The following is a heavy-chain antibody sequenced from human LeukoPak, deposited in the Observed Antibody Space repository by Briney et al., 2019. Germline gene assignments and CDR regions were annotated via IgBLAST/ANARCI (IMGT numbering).Heavy chain of an antibody. CDR1: GFTFSSYS. J-gene: IGHJ4*02. CDR3: ARDAAGEACDY. CDR2: ISSSSSTI. V-gene: IGHV3-48*01. Sequence: SGGSLRLSCAASGFTFSSYSMNWVRQAPGKGVEWVSYISSSSSTIYYADSVKGRFTISRDNAKNSLYLQMNSLRAEDTAVYYCARDAAGEACDYWGQGTLVTVSS. D-gene: IGHD6-19*01.